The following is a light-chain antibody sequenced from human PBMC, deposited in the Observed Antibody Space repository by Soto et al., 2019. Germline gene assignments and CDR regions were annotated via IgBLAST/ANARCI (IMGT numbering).Light chain of an antibody. J-gene: IGKJ5*01. Sequence: EIVMTQHPGTLSVSPGERGTLTCRASQSVSSNLAWYQHKPGQAPRLLIYGASTRATGIPARFSGSGSGTEFTLTISSLQSEDFAVYYCQQYNNWPFSITFGQGTRLEIK. CDR3: QQYNNWPFSIT. V-gene: IGKV3-15*01. CDR2: GAS. CDR1: QSVSSN.